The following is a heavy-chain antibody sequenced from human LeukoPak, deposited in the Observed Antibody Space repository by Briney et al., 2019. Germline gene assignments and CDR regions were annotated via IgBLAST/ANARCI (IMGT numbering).Heavy chain of an antibody. V-gene: IGHV3-21*04. CDR1: GFTFSSYS. D-gene: IGHD6-19*01. CDR3: AKNAGYSSGWYGY. Sequence: PGGSLRLSCAASGFTFSSYSMNWVRQAPGKGLEWVSSISSSSSYIYYADSVKGRFTISRDNSKNTLYLQMNSLRAEDTAVYYCAKNAGYSSGWYGYWGQGTLVTVSS. CDR2: ISSSSSYI. J-gene: IGHJ4*02.